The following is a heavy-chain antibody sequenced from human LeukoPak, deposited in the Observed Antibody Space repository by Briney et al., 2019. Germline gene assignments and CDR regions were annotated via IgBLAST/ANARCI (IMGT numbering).Heavy chain of an antibody. V-gene: IGHV4-31*03. CDR2: IYYSGST. J-gene: IGHJ5*02. Sequence: SETLSLTCNVSGDSISSGNDYWSWIRQGPGKGLEWIGYIYYSGSTYYNPSLKSRVTISVDTSKNQFSLKLNSVTAADTAVYYCARVQCSGSSCYLTWFDPWGRGTLVTVSS. CDR3: ARVQCSGSSCYLTWFDP. CDR1: GDSISSGNDY. D-gene: IGHD2-15*01.